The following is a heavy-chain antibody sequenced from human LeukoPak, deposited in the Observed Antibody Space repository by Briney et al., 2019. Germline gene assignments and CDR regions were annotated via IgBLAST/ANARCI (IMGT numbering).Heavy chain of an antibody. Sequence: ASVNVSCKASGYTFTRYDINWVRQAPGQGLEWMGGIIPIFGTANYAQKFQGRVTITADESTSTAYMELSSLRSEDTAVYYCASHEWQGDYYYMDVWGKGTTVTVSS. V-gene: IGHV1-69*13. CDR3: ASHEWQGDYYYMDV. CDR2: IIPIFGTA. D-gene: IGHD3-3*01. J-gene: IGHJ6*03. CDR1: GYTFTRYD.